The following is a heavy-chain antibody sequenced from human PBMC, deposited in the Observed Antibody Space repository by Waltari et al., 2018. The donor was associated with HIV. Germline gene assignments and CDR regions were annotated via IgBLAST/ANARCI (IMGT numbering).Heavy chain of an antibody. CDR1: GYSISSGYY. D-gene: IGHD3-16*02. J-gene: IGHJ4*02. Sequence: QVQLQESGPGLVKPSETLSLTCAVPGYSISSGYYWGWIRQPPGKGLEWIGSIYHSGSTYYNPSLKSRVTISVDTSKNQFSLKLSSVTAADTAVYYCASAFIEYFDYWGQGTLVTVSS. V-gene: IGHV4-38-2*01. CDR3: ASAFIEYFDY. CDR2: IYHSGST.